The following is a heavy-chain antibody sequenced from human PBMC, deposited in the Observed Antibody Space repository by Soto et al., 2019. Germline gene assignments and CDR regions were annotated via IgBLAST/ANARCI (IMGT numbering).Heavy chain of an antibody. V-gene: IGHV1-18*01. CDR3: ARQGSWPYYYYGLDV. J-gene: IGHJ6*02. D-gene: IGHD1-26*01. Sequence: QVQLVQSGPEVRKPGASVKVSCEASGYTFTTSGISWVRQVPGQGLEWMGWISTYNGDTNSAQNVQGRVPMTTDTSTGTASMELMSLKSDDTAVYYCARQGSWPYYYYGLDVWGQGTIVTVSS. CDR1: GYTFTTSG. CDR2: ISTYNGDT.